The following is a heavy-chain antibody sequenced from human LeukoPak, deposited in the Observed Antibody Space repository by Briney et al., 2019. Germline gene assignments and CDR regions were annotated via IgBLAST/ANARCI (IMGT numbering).Heavy chain of an antibody. CDR1: GGSISSDGHY. CDR3: ARRAVAAQFDP. V-gene: IGHV4-31*03. J-gene: IGHJ5*02. CDR2: IYYSGST. Sequence: SQTLSLTCTVSGGSISSDGHYWSWIRQHPGKGLEWIGNIYYSGSTYYNPSLKSRVTISVDTSKNQFSLKLSSVTAADTAVYYCARRAVAAQFDPWGQGTLVTVSS. D-gene: IGHD6-19*01.